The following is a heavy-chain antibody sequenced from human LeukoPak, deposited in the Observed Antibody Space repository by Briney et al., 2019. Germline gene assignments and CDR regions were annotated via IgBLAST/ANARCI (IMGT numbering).Heavy chain of an antibody. CDR2: ISGIGGST. D-gene: IGHD3-9*01. Sequence: GGSLRLSCAASGFTFSSYAMTWVRQAPGKGLEWVSAISGIGGSTYYADSVKGRFTISRDSSKNTLYLQTNSLRAEDTAVYYCAKGLGSREREAYDILTGYYSAFDYWGQGTLVTVSS. V-gene: IGHV3-23*01. CDR1: GFTFSSYA. J-gene: IGHJ4*02. CDR3: AKGLGSREREAYDILTGYYSAFDY.